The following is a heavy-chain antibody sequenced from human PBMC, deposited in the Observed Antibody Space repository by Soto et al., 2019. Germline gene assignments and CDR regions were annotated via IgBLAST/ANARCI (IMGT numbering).Heavy chain of an antibody. CDR1: GGSISSGGYY. V-gene: IGHV4-31*03. CDR3: ARDSGLHLGEVPQPYYFDY. D-gene: IGHD3-16*01. J-gene: IGHJ4*02. Sequence: QVQLQESGPGLVKPSQTLSLTCTVSGGSISSGGYYWSWIRQHPGKGLEWIGYIYYSGSTYYNPSLKSRVTISVDTSKNQFSLKLSSVTAADTAVYYCARDSGLHLGEVPQPYYFDYWGQGTLVTVSS. CDR2: IYYSGST.